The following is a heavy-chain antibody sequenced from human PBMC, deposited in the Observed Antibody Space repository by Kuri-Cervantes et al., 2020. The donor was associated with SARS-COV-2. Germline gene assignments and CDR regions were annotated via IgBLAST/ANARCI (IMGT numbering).Heavy chain of an antibody. J-gene: IGHJ4*02. Sequence: GESLKISCTASGFTFGDYAMSWVRQAPGKGLEWVGFIRSKAYGGTTEYAASVKGRFTISRDDSKSIAYLQMNSLKTEDTAVYYCTTDASRRITIFGVVNAPDDYWGQGTLVTVSS. CDR3: TTDASRRITIFGVVNAPDDY. V-gene: IGHV3-49*04. CDR2: IRSKAYGGTT. CDR1: GFTFGDYA. D-gene: IGHD3-3*01.